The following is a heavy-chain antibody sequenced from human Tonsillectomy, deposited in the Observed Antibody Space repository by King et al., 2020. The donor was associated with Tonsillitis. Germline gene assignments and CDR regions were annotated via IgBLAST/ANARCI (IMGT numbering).Heavy chain of an antibody. D-gene: IGHD1-26*01. CDR3: ARDGRYSGSYYGGDY. CDR2: ISYDGSNK. V-gene: IGHV3-30*03. Sequence: VQLVESGGGVVQPGRSLRLSCAASGFTFSSYGMHWVRQAPGKGLEWVAVISYDGSNKYYADSVKGRFTISRDNSKNTLYLQMNSLRAEDTAVYYCARDGRYSGSYYGGDYCGQGTLVTVSS. CDR1: GFTFSSYG. J-gene: IGHJ4*02.